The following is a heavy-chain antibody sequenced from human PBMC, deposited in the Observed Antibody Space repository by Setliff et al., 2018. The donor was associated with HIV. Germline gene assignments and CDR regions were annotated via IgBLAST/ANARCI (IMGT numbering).Heavy chain of an antibody. CDR1: GYTFTSYG. V-gene: IGHV1-18*01. CDR3: ARGSFGGSYSSF. CDR2: ISAYNGNT. D-gene: IGHD1-26*01. J-gene: IGHJ4*02. Sequence: ASVKVSCKASGYTFTSYGISWVRQAPGQGLEWMGWISAYNGNTNYAQKLQGRVIMTRNTSITTAYMQVTRLRSDDTAVYYCARGSFGGSYSSFWGQGTLVTVSS.